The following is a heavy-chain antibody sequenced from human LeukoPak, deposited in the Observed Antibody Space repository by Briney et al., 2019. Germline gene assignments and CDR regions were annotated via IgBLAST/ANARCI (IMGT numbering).Heavy chain of an antibody. CDR2: IYTSGDT. J-gene: IGHJ6*02. CDR1: GASISSYD. V-gene: IGHV4-4*07. CDR3: ARDFGYSYGYSYYYGMDV. D-gene: IGHD5-18*01. Sequence: SETLSLTCTVSGASISSYDWSWIRQPAGKGLEWIGRIYTSGDTKYNPSLKSRVTMSVDMSKNQVSLKLNSVTAADTAVYYCARDFGYSYGYSYYYGMDVWGQGTTVTVSS.